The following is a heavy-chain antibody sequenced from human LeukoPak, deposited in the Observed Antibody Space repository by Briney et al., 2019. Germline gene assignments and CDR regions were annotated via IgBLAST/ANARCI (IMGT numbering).Heavy chain of an antibody. CDR2: IYSGGST. D-gene: IGHD2-15*01. J-gene: IGHJ4*02. V-gene: IGHV3-53*05. Sequence: PGGSLRLSCAASGFTVSSNYMSWVRQAPGKGLEWVSVIYSGGSTYYADSVKGRFTISRDNSKNTLYLQMNSLRAEDTAVYYCARADLGSCSGGSCYGHYWGQGTLVTVSS. CDR1: GFTVSSNY. CDR3: ARADLGSCSGGSCYGHY.